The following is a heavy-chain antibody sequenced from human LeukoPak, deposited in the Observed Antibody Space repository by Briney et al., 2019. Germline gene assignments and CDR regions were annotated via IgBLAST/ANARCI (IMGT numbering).Heavy chain of an antibody. CDR3: AKDRAFYSGYDLEAFDI. CDR2: IRYDGSNK. J-gene: IGHJ3*02. CDR1: GFTFSSYG. V-gene: IGHV3-30*02. Sequence: GGSLRLSCAASGFTFSSYGMHWVRQAPGKGLEWVAFIRYDGSNKYYADSVKGRFTISRDNSKNTLYLQMNSLRAEDTAVYYCAKDRAFYSGYDLEAFDIWGQGTMVTVSS. D-gene: IGHD5-12*01.